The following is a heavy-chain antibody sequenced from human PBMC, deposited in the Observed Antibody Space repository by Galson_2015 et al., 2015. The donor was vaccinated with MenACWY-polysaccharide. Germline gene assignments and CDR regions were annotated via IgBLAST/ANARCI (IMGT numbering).Heavy chain of an antibody. CDR1: GGSISSSSYY. CDR3: ASLGYCSGGSCYGSDY. D-gene: IGHD2-15*01. Sequence: SETLSLTCTVSGGSISSSSYYWGWIRQPPGKGLEWIGSIYYSGSTYYNPSLKSRVTISVDTSKNQFSLKLSSVTAADMAVYYCASLGYCSGGSCYGSDYWGQGTLVTVSS. V-gene: IGHV4-39*01. CDR2: IYYSGST. J-gene: IGHJ4*02.